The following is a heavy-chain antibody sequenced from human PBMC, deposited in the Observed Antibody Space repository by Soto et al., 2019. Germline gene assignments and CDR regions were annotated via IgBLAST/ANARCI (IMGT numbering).Heavy chain of an antibody. CDR1: GYTFFSYG. V-gene: IGHV1-18*01. CDR2: VSGYNGHT. CDR3: ARLVGPTSSDNWLDP. D-gene: IGHD1-26*01. J-gene: IGHJ5*02. Sequence: QVKLEQSGAEVKKPGASVKVSCKASGYTFFSYGITWVRQAPGQGLEWMGWVSGYNGHTNYAQKFQGRVTMTRYISTTTAYMELRNLRSDDTAVYYCARLVGPTSSDNWLDPWGQGTLVTVSS.